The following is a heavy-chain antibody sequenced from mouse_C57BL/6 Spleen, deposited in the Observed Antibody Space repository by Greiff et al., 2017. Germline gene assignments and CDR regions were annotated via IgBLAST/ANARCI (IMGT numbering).Heavy chain of an antibody. D-gene: IGHD2-4*01. CDR1: GFTFSSYA. CDR2: ISDGGSYT. CDR3: AREGVYDYDDAY. J-gene: IGHJ3*01. Sequence: EVKLVESGGGLVKPGGSLKLSCAASGFTFSSYAMSWVRQTPEKRLEWVATISDGGSYTYYPDNVKGRFTISRENAKNNLYLQMSHLKSEDTAMYYCAREGVYDYDDAYWGQGTLVTVSA. V-gene: IGHV5-4*01.